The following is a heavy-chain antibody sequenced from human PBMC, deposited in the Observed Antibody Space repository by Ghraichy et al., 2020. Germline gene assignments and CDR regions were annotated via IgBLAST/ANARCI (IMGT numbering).Heavy chain of an antibody. J-gene: IGHJ4*02. CDR2: IYYSGST. CDR3: ASTGGIDY. V-gene: IGHV4-39*07. CDR1: GGSISSSSYY. Sequence: SQTLSLTCTVSGGSISSSSYYWGWIRQPPGKGLEWIGSIYYSGSTYYNPSLKSRVTISVDTSKNQFSLKLSSVTAADTAVYYCASTGGIDYWGQGTLVTVSS. D-gene: IGHD4-17*01.